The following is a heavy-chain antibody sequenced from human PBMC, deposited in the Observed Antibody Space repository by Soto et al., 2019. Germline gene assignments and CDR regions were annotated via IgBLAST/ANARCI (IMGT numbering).Heavy chain of an antibody. Sequence: GGSLILSCASSGFTFDNYAMTWVRQAPGKGLEWVSTISGSGGTTYYADSVKGRFTISRDNSKNTLYLQMNSLRAEDTAVYYRAKDLYGDFDYWGQGTLVTVSS. CDR2: ISGSGGTT. CDR3: AKDLYGDFDY. J-gene: IGHJ4*02. D-gene: IGHD4-17*01. V-gene: IGHV3-23*01. CDR1: GFTFDNYA.